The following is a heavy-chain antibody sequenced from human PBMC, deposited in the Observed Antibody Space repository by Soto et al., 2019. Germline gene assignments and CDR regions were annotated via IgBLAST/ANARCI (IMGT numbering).Heavy chain of an antibody. CDR1: GGTFSSYA. CDR2: IIPIFGTA. CDR3: AESFRGYGVGWKYYYYYGMDV. J-gene: IGHJ6*02. Sequence: GASVKVSCKASGGTFSSYAISWVRQAPGQGLEWMGGIIPIFGTANYAQKFKGRVTITADESTSTAYMELSSLRSEDTAVYYCAESFRGYGVGWKYYYYYGMDVWGQGTTVTVSS. V-gene: IGHV1-69*13. D-gene: IGHD3-10*01.